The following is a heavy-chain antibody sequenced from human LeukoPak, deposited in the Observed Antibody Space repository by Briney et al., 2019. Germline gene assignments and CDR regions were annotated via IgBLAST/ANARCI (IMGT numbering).Heavy chain of an antibody. J-gene: IGHJ4*02. CDR1: GFSFSSYS. V-gene: IGHV3-21*01. CDR3: ARRYGSSDY. Sequence: GGSLRLSCAASGFSFSSYSMNWVRQAPGKGLEWVSFISSTSTYIYYADSVKGRFTISRDNAKNSLYLQMNSLRAEDTAVYYCARRYGSSDYWGQGTLVTVSS. CDR2: ISSTSTYI. D-gene: IGHD3-10*01.